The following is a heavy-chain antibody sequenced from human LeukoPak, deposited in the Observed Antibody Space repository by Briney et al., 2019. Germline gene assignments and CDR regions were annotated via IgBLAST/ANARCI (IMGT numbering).Heavy chain of an antibody. CDR1: GFTFSSYW. CDR3: ARAGRKSRGVDIVRKKETGYYYYLDV. J-gene: IGHJ6*03. CDR2: IKQDGSEK. V-gene: IGHV3-7*01. Sequence: PGGSLRLSCAAPGFTFSSYWMSWVRQAPGKGLEGVANIKQDGSEKYYVDSVKGRFTISRDNAKNSLYLQMNSLRVEDTAVYYCARAGRKSRGVDIVRKKETGYYYYLDVWGKGTTVTVSS. D-gene: IGHD2-15*01.